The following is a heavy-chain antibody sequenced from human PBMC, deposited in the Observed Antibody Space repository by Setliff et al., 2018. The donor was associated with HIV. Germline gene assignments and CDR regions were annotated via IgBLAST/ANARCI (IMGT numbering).Heavy chain of an antibody. Sequence: SETLSLTCFVSGVSISGHFWGWIRQPPGKGLEWIGYIYTSGTTEYNPSLDSRVTISVDTSKNQFSLKLSSVTAADTAVYYCARHSGVASPNWFDPWGQGTLVTVSS. V-gene: IGHV4-4*09. D-gene: IGHD3-10*01. CDR2: IYTSGTT. CDR1: GVSISGHF. CDR3: ARHSGVASPNWFDP. J-gene: IGHJ5*02.